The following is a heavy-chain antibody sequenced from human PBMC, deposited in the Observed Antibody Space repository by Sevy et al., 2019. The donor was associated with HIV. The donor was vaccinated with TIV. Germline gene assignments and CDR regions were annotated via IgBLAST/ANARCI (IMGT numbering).Heavy chain of an antibody. Sequence: SETLSLTCTVSGGSISSYYWSWIRQPPGKGLEWIGYIYYSGSTNYNPSLKSRVTISVDTSKNQFSLKLSSVTAAETAVYYCARDALWFGELVGYFDLWGRGTLVTVSS. V-gene: IGHV4-59*01. CDR2: IYYSGST. D-gene: IGHD3-10*01. CDR1: GGSISSYY. CDR3: ARDALWFGELVGYFDL. J-gene: IGHJ2*01.